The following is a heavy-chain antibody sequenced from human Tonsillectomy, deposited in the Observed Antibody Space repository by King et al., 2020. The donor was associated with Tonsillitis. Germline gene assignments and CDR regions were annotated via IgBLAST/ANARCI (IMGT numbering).Heavy chain of an antibody. CDR2: IYYSGNT. D-gene: IGHD5-18*01. CDR1: GGSISGYY. CDR3: ARERNTAMLTQGMDV. V-gene: IGHV4-59*01. J-gene: IGHJ6*02. Sequence: VQLVESGPGLVKPSETLSLTCTVSGGSISGYYWSWNRQPPGKGLEWIGYIYYSGNTGYNPSLKSRVTILVDTSKNQFSLKLSSVTAADTAVYYCARERNTAMLTQGMDVWGHGTPVTVSS.